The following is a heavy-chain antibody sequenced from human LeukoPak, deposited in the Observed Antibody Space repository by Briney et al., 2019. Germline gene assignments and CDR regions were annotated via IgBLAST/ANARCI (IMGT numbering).Heavy chain of an antibody. CDR1: GGSFSGYY. D-gene: IGHD3-22*01. Sequence: PSETLSLTCAVYGGSFSGYYWSWIRQPPGKGLEWIGEINHSGSTNYNPSLKSRVTISVDTSKNQFSLKLSSVTAADTAVYYCARPSWYYDSSGYYMGAFDIWGQGTMVTVSS. J-gene: IGHJ3*02. V-gene: IGHV4-34*01. CDR3: ARPSWYYDSSGYYMGAFDI. CDR2: INHSGST.